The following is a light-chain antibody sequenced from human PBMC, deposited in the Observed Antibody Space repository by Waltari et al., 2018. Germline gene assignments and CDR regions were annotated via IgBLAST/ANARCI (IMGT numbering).Light chain of an antibody. J-gene: IGKJ2*01. Sequence: EILMTQSPATLSVSPGERATLPCRASQSINSSLAWYQHKPGQAPRLLIYGASTRATGIPARFSGRGSETDFTLTITSLQSEDFAVYYCQQYKIWPSYTFGQGTKLDI. V-gene: IGKV3-15*01. CDR1: QSINSS. CDR2: GAS. CDR3: QQYKIWPSYT.